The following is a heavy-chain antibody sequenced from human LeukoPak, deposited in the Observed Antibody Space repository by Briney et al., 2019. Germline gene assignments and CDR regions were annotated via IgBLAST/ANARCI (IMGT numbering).Heavy chain of an antibody. Sequence: ASVKVSCKASGGTFSSYAISWVRQAPGQGLEWMGGIIPIFGTANYAQKFQGRVTITTDESTSTAYIELSSLRSGDTAVYYCAREPNSGSYHNWFDPWGQGTLVTVSS. D-gene: IGHD1-26*01. J-gene: IGHJ5*02. CDR1: GGTFSSYA. V-gene: IGHV1-69*05. CDR3: AREPNSGSYHNWFDP. CDR2: IIPIFGTA.